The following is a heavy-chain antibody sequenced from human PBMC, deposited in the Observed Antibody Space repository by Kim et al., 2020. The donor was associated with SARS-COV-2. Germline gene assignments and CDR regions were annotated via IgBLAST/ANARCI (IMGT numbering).Heavy chain of an antibody. V-gene: IGHV3-7*01. Sequence: GGSLRLSCAASGFSISNYWMTWVRQAPGKGLEWVANIEQDGSGRYYGDSVPGRFTISRDNAKNSVYLQMNILRAGETTVYYCAGGVAGDYWGQGALVTV. CDR3: AGGVAGDY. J-gene: IGHJ4*02. D-gene: IGHD6-13*01. CDR2: IEQDGSGR. CDR1: GFSISNYW.